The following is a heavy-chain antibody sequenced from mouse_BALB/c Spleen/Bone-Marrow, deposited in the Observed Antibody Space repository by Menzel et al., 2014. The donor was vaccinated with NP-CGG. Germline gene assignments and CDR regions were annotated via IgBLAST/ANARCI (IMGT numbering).Heavy chain of an antibody. Sequence: EVKLMESGGGLVQPGGSLKLSCATSGFTFRDYYMYWVRQTPEKRLEWVAYISNGGGSTYYPDTVKGRFTISRDNAKNTLYLQMSRLKSEDTAMYYCARPLYDGYYAAYWGQGTLVTVSA. CDR1: GFTFRDYY. CDR3: ARPLYDGYYAAY. J-gene: IGHJ3*01. V-gene: IGHV5-12*02. D-gene: IGHD2-3*01. CDR2: ISNGGGST.